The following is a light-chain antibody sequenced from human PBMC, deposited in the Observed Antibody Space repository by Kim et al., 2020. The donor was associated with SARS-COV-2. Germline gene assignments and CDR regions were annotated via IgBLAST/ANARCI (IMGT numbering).Light chain of an antibody. V-gene: IGLV2-23*02. CDR2: EVS. CDR1: SSYFRNYNL. J-gene: IGLJ2*01. CDR3: CSYAGSSTFVV. Sequence: TLSCTRPSSYFRNYNLVSWYQQYPGKATKLIIYEVSKRPSGVANRFSGSKSGNTASLTISGLQAEDEADYYCCSYAGSSTFVVFGGGTQLTVL.